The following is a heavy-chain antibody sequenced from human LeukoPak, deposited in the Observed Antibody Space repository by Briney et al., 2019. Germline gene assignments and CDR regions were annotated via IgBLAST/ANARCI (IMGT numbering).Heavy chain of an antibody. D-gene: IGHD2-2*01. CDR3: ARDLRCSSTSCYDPQPYYFDY. Sequence: GGSLRLSCAASGFTFSSYSMNWVRQAPGKGLEWVSYISSSNSYIYYAVSLKGRLTISRDNAKNSLYLQMNSLRAEDTAFYYCARDLRCSSTSCYDPQPYYFDYWGQGTLVTVSS. CDR2: ISSSNSYI. V-gene: IGHV3-21*01. CDR1: GFTFSSYS. J-gene: IGHJ4*02.